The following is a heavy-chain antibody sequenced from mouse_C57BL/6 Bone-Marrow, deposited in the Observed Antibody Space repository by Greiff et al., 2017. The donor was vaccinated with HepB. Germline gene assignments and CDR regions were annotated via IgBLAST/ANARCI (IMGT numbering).Heavy chain of an antibody. J-gene: IGHJ2*01. CDR2: IDPEDGDT. V-gene: IGHV14-1*01. CDR3: TTRGLLRFLFDY. Sequence: VQLQQSGAELVRPGASVKLSCTASGFNIKDYYMHWVKQRPEQGLEWIGRIDPEDGDTEYASKFQGKATMTADTSSNTAYLQLSSLTSEDTAVYYCTTRGLLRFLFDYWGQGTTLTVSS. D-gene: IGHD1-1*01. CDR1: GFNIKDYY.